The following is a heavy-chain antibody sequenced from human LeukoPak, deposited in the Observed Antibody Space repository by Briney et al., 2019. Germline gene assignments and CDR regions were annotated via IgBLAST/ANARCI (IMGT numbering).Heavy chain of an antibody. V-gene: IGHV3-30*18. J-gene: IGHJ5*02. Sequence: GGSLRLSCAASGFTFSSYGMHWVRQAPGKGLEWVAVISYDGSIRYSADSVKGRFTISRDNSKNTLYLQMNSLRAEDTAVYYCAKESASSSPYRAGWFDPWGQGTLVTVSS. CDR3: AKESASSSPYRAGWFDP. D-gene: IGHD6-13*01. CDR2: ISYDGSIR. CDR1: GFTFSSYG.